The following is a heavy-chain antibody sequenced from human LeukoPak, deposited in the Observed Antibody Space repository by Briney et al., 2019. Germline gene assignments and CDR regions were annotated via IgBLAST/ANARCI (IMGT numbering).Heavy chain of an antibody. J-gene: IGHJ4*02. CDR3: ARGLSHSSGWYYFDY. D-gene: IGHD6-19*01. V-gene: IGHV4-34*01. CDR1: GGSFSGYY. Sequence: SETLSLTCAVYGGSFSGYYWSWIRQPPGKGLEWIREINHSGSTNYNPSLKSRVTISVDTSKNQFSLKLSSVTAADTAAYYCARGLSHSSGWYYFDYWGQGTLVTVSS. CDR2: INHSGST.